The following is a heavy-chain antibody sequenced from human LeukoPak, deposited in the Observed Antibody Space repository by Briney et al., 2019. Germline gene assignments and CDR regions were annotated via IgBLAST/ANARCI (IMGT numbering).Heavy chain of an antibody. CDR1: GGSISSSSYY. J-gene: IGHJ4*02. Sequence: SETLSLTCTVSGGSISSSSYYWGWIRQPPGKGLEWIGSVYYSGGTYYNPSFKGRVTISVDTSKNQFSLKLSSVTAADTAVYYCARDRGSGSFYEFDSWGQGTQVTVSS. CDR3: ARDRGSGSFYEFDS. CDR2: VYYSGGT. D-gene: IGHD1-26*01. V-gene: IGHV4-39*07.